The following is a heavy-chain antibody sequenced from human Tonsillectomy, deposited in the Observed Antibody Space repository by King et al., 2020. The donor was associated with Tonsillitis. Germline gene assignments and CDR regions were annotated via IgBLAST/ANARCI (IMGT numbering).Heavy chain of an antibody. CDR2: MNPHSGDT. CDR1: GYTFSSYD. Sequence: VQLVQSGAEVKKPGASVKVSCKASGYTFSSYDINWVRQATGQGPEWMGWMNPHSGDTGYAQKFQGRVTMTRNASISTAYMDLSSLTSDDTAVYYCARVGSRALGCYHLGFWGQGTLVTVSS. D-gene: IGHD3-16*01. J-gene: IGHJ4*02. V-gene: IGHV1-8*02. CDR3: ARVGSRALGCYHLGF.